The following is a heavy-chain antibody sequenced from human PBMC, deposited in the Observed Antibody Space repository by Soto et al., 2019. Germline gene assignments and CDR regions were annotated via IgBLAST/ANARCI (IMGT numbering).Heavy chain of an antibody. Sequence: GASVKVSCKASGGTFSRYTISWVRQAPGQRLEWMGKIIPILGIANYTQKFQGRVTITADKSTSTAYMELSSLRSEDTAVYYCARDSRIAAIVDYYYYMDVWGKGTTVTVSS. CDR3: ARDSRIAAIVDYYYYMDV. J-gene: IGHJ6*03. CDR2: IIPILGIA. CDR1: GGTFSRYT. D-gene: IGHD2-15*01. V-gene: IGHV1-69*04.